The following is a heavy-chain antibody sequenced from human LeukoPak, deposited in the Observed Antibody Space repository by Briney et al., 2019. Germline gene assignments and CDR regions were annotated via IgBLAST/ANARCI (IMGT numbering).Heavy chain of an antibody. CDR1: GFTFSNYW. V-gene: IGHV3-74*01. J-gene: IGHJ5*02. Sequence: GSLRLSCVASGFTFSNYWMHWVRQPPGKGLVWVSRIYVDGRTTNYADSVKGRFTISRDNAKNTVYLETNSLSVEDTATYYCIRDFRSADLWGQGTLVTVTS. CDR3: IRDFRSADL. CDR2: IYVDGRTT.